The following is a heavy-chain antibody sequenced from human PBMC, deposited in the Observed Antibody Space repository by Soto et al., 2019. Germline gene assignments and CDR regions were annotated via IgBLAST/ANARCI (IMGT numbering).Heavy chain of an antibody. CDR1: GGPISSGDYY. J-gene: IGHJ3*02. CDR3: AGDRQNLGYCSSTCCARSLWRGGAFDI. V-gene: IGHV4-30-4*01. D-gene: IGHD2-2*01. Sequence: QVQLQESGPGLVKPSQTLSLTCTVSGGPISSGDYYWGWIRQPPGKGLEWIGYIYYRGSTYYNPSLKNLVTISVDTYKNQFSLKLRSVTAADTAVYYCAGDRQNLGYCSSTCCARSLWRGGAFDIWGEGTMVTVSS. CDR2: IYYRGST.